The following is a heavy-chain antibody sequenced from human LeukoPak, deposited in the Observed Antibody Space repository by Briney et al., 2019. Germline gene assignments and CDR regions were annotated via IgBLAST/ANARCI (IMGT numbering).Heavy chain of an antibody. CDR1: GYTFTSYG. D-gene: IGHD3-10*01. V-gene: IGHV1-18*01. J-gene: IGHJ4*02. Sequence: ASVKVSCKASGYTFTSYGISWVRQAPGQGLEWMGWISAYDGNTNYAQKLQGRVTMTTDTSTSTAYMELRSLRSDDTAVYYCARDQGGYGTMVRGVAFDYWGQGTLVTVSS. CDR2: ISAYDGNT. CDR3: ARDQGGYGTMVRGVAFDY.